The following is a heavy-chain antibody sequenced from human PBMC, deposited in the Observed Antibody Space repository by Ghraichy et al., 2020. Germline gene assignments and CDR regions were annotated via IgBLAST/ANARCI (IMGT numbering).Heavy chain of an antibody. J-gene: IGHJ4*02. CDR3: TRVPKYDYVWGSYRFDY. CDR2: INQSGST. D-gene: IGHD3-16*02. V-gene: IGHV4-34*01. Sequence: SQTLSLTCAVSGGSFSGYFWSWTRQPPGKGLEWSGEINQSGSTNYNPSLKSRVTMSVDTSKNQFSLKLSSVTAADRAVYYCTRVPKYDYVWGSYRFDYWGQGTLLTLSS. CDR1: GGSFSGYF.